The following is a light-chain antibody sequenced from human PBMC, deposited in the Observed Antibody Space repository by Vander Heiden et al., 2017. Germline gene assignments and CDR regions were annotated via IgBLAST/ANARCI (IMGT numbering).Light chain of an antibody. V-gene: IGLV1-44*01. CDR3: AESDDSLNGCV. CDR1: SSNVGSNT. J-gene: IGLJ2*01. CDR2: SKN. Sequence: QSVLPQPPSASGPPGQTVTISCSGSSSNVGSNTVNWYQQLPGTAPKLLCESKNQRPSGVPDRFACYKAGTYASPHTSGLQSEEEADDYWAESDDSLNGCVFGGGTKLTVL.